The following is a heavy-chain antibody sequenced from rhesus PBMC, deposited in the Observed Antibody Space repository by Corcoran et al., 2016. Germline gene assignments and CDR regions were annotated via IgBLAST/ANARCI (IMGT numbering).Heavy chain of an antibody. CDR1: GYSISGYY. Sequence: QVQLQESGPGLVKPSETLSLTCAVSGYSISGYYWSWIRQAPGKGMEWIGYIIYRGSTSYNPSLKSRVTISTDTSKNQFSLELSSVTAADPAVYYCARDLYSSGWNNFDYWGQGVLVTVSS. V-gene: IGHV4-122*02. CDR3: ARDLYSSGWNNFDY. J-gene: IGHJ4*01. D-gene: IGHD6-31*01. CDR2: IIYRGST.